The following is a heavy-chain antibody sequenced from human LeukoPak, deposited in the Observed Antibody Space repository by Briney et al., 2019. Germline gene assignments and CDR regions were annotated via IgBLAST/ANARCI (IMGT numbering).Heavy chain of an antibody. CDR3: ARGPYLGDSNNWFDS. J-gene: IGHJ5*01. CDR1: GGSVGGAGQS. Sequence: SETLSLTCAVSGGSVGGAGQSWSWIRQSPGKALEWIAYIFYSGSAYYNPSLKSRVTILIDTSKNQFSLKLSSVTAADTAVYYCARGPYLGDSNNWFDSWGPGTLVTVSS. CDR2: IFYSGSA. D-gene: IGHD4-17*01. V-gene: IGHV4-30-2*06.